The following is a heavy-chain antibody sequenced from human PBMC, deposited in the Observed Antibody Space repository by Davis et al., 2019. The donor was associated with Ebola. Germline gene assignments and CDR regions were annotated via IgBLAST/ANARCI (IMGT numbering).Heavy chain of an antibody. J-gene: IGHJ3*02. Sequence: SVKVSCKASGGTFSSYALSWVRQAPGQGLEWMGGIIPIFGTANYAQKFQGRVTITADESTSTAYMELSSLRSEDTAVYYCAGEKWDAFDIWGQGTMVTVSS. D-gene: IGHD2-8*01. CDR3: AGEKWDAFDI. CDR2: IIPIFGTA. V-gene: IGHV1-69*13. CDR1: GGTFSSYA.